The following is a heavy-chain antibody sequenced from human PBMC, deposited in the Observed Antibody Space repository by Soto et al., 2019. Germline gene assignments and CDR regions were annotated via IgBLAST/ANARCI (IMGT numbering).Heavy chain of an antibody. CDR2: FDPEDGET. CDR1: GYTLTELS. V-gene: IGHV1-24*01. CDR3: ATVSKGSGYYYYYYGMDV. Sequence: ASVKVSCKVSGYTLTELSMHWVRQAPGKGLEWMGGFDPEDGETIYAQKFQGRVTMTEDTSTDTAYMELSSLRSEDTAVYYCATVSKGSGYYYYYYGMDVWGQGTTVTVSS. D-gene: IGHD3-3*01. J-gene: IGHJ6*02.